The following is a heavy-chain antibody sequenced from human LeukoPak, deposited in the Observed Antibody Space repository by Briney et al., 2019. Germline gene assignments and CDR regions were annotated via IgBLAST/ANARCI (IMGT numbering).Heavy chain of an antibody. CDR3: ARDEQQLGDYFDY. V-gene: IGHV3-21*01. D-gene: IGHD6-13*01. Sequence: PGGSLRLSCAASGFTFSSYSMNWVRQPPGKGLEWVSSIISSSSYIYYADSVKGRFTISRDNAKNSLYLQMNSLRAEDTAVYYCARDEQQLGDYFDYWGQGPLVTVSS. CDR1: GFTFSSYS. J-gene: IGHJ4*02. CDR2: IISSSSYI.